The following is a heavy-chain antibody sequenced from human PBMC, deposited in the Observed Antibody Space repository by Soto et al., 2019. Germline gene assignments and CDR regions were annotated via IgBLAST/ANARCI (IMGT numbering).Heavy chain of an antibody. J-gene: IGHJ6*03. CDR3: ARVWRAWNYVDSSYYYYYYMDV. CDR2: IKQDGSEK. V-gene: IGHV3-7*01. CDR1: GFTFSSYW. Sequence: GGSLRLSCAASGFTFSSYWMSWVRQAPGKGLEWVANIKQDGSEKYYVDSVKGRFTISRDNAKNSLYLQMNSLRAEDTAVYYCARVWRAWNYVDSSYYYYYYMDVWGKGTTVTVSS. D-gene: IGHD1-7*01.